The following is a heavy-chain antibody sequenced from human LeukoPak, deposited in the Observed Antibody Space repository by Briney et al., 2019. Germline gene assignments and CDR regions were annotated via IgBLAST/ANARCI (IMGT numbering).Heavy chain of an antibody. D-gene: IGHD4-17*01. Sequence: SQTLSLTCTVSGGSISSGSYYWNWIRQPAGKGLEWIGRIYTSGSTNYNPSLKSRVTISVDTSKNQFSLKLSSVTAADPAVYYCARGWTGGDYPWPHWGQGTLVTVSS. CDR1: GGSISSGSYY. CDR3: ARGWTGGDYPWPH. CDR2: IYTSGST. V-gene: IGHV4-61*02. J-gene: IGHJ1*01.